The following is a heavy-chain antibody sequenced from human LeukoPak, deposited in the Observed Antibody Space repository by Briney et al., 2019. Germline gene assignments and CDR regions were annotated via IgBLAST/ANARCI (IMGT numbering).Heavy chain of an antibody. D-gene: IGHD3-16*01. J-gene: IGHJ5*02. CDR3: ARGGPRGWFDP. V-gene: IGHV3-48*04. CDR2: ISSSSSTI. CDR1: GFTFSSCS. Sequence: GGSLRLSCAASGFTFSSCSMNWVRQAPGEGLEWVSYISSSSSTIYYADSVKGRFTISRDNAKNSLYLQMNSLRAGDTAVYYCARGGPRGWFDPWGQGTLVTVSS.